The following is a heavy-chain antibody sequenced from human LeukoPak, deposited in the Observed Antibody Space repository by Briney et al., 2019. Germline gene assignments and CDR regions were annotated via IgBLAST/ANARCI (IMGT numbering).Heavy chain of an antibody. CDR3: ARGPGEIITIFGVVIRGYYFDY. Sequence: SETLSLTCAVYGGSFSGYYWSWIRQPPGKGLEWIGEINHSGSTNYNPSLKSRVTISVDTSKNQFSLKLSSVTAADTAVYYCARGPGEIITIFGVVIRGYYFDYWGQGTLVTVSS. D-gene: IGHD3-3*01. J-gene: IGHJ4*02. V-gene: IGHV4-34*01. CDR1: GGSFSGYY. CDR2: INHSGST.